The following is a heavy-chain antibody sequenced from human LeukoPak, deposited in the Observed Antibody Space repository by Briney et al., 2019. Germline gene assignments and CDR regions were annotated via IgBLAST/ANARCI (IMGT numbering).Heavy chain of an antibody. CDR2: IYYSGST. Sequence: SETLSLTCTVSGGPISSGGYYWSWIRQHPGKGLEWIGYIYYSGSTYYNPSLKSRVTISVDTSKNQSSLKLSSVTAADTAVYYCARYSSGWYYFDYWGQGTLVTVSS. V-gene: IGHV4-31*03. J-gene: IGHJ4*02. D-gene: IGHD6-19*01. CDR3: ARYSSGWYYFDY. CDR1: GGPISSGGYY.